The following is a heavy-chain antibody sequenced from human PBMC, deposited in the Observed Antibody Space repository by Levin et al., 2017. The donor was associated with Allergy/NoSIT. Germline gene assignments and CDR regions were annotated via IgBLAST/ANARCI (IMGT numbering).Heavy chain of an antibody. CDR2: ISSSGSTI. Sequence: SCAASGFTFSDYYMSWIRQAPGKGLEWVSYISSSGSTIYYADSVKGRFTISRDNAKNSLYLQMNSLRAEDTAVYYCASTDPIPYDILTKWGQGTLVTVSS. CDR1: GFTFSDYY. D-gene: IGHD3-9*01. CDR3: ASTDPIPYDILTK. V-gene: IGHV3-11*01. J-gene: IGHJ4*02.